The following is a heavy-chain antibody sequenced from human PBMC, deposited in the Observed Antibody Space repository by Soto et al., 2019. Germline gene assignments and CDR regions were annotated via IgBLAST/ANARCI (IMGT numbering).Heavy chain of an antibody. CDR1: GGSISSYY. D-gene: IGHD3-3*01. CDR3: ARTPGLFFSFWMDI. V-gene: IGHV4-59*01. CDR2: IYYSGST. J-gene: IGHJ3*02. Sequence: SETLSLTCTVSGGSISSYYWSWIRQPPGKGLEWIGYIYYSGSTNYNPSLKSRVTISVDTSKNQFSLKLSSVTAADTAVYYCARTPGLFFSFWMDIWGQGTMVTVSS.